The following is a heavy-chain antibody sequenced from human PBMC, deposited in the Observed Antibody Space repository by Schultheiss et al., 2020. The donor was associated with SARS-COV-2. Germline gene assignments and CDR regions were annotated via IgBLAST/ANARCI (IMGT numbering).Heavy chain of an antibody. CDR1: GGSFSGYY. V-gene: IGHV4-59*12. Sequence: SETLSLTCAVYGGSFSGYYWSWIRQHPGKGLEWIGYIYYSGSTNYNPSLKSRVTISVDTSKNQFSLKLSSVTAADTAVYYCARLGAATPTNYYMDVWGKGTTVTVSS. J-gene: IGHJ6*03. CDR2: IYYSGST. D-gene: IGHD2-15*01. CDR3: ARLGAATPTNYYMDV.